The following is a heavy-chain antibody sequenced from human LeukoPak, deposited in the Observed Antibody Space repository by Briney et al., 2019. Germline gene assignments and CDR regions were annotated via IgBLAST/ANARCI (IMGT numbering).Heavy chain of an antibody. J-gene: IGHJ4*02. V-gene: IGHV1-2*02. Sequence: ASVKVSCKASGYTFTAYNFHWVRQVPGQGLEWMGWISPNSGGTNYAQKFQGRVTMTRDTSISTAYMELRSLRTDDTAVYYCARGGGTAHFDYWGQGTLVTVSS. CDR2: ISPNSGGT. D-gene: IGHD2-15*01. CDR1: GYTFTAYN. CDR3: ARGGGTAHFDY.